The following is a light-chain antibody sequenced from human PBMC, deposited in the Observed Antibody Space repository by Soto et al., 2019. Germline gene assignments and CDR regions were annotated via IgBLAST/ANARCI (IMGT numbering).Light chain of an antibody. CDR1: QSVSRR. CDR2: GAS. CDR3: QQYGSPPLP. Sequence: EVVLTQSPGTLSLSPGGRATLSCRASQSVSRRLAWYQQRPGQSPRLLIYGASSRATGVPVRFSGSGSGTDFTLTLSRLEPEDFSVYYRQQYGSPPLPFGQGTPAGIK. V-gene: IGKV3-20*01. J-gene: IGKJ5*01.